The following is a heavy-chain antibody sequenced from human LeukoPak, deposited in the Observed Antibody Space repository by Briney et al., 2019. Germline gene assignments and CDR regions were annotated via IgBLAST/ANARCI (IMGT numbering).Heavy chain of an antibody. J-gene: IGHJ6*03. CDR1: GGSISSYY. CDR2: FYTSGNS. D-gene: IGHD2/OR15-2a*01. V-gene: IGHV4-4*07. CDR3: ASVRHDPLQYFYYIDV. Sequence: SETLSLTCTLSGGSISSYYWNWLRQPAGKGLEWIGRFYTSGNSNFNPSLKSRITISVDTSQNQFFLTLTPVTAADTAVYYCASVRHDPLQYFYYIDVWDKGTTVTVSS.